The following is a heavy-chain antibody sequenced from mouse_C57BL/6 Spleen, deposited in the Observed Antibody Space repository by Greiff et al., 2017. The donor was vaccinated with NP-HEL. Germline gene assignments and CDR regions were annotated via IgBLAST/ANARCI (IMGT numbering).Heavy chain of an antibody. D-gene: IGHD1-1*01. V-gene: IGHV5-16*01. J-gene: IGHJ4*01. Sequence: EVKLVESEGGLVQPGSSMKLSCTASGFTFSDYYMAWVRQVPEKGLEWVANINYDGSSTYYLDSLKSRFIISRDNAKNILYLQMSSLKSEDTATYYCAREATVEDYAMDYWGQGTSVTVSS. CDR2: INYDGSST. CDR1: GFTFSDYY. CDR3: AREATVEDYAMDY.